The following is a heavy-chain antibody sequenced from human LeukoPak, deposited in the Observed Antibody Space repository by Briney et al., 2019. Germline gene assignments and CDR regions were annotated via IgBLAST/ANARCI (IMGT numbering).Heavy chain of an antibody. CDR2: IIPIFGTA. Sequence: SVKVSCKASGGTFSSYAISWVRQAPGQGLEWMGGIIPIFGTANYAQKFQGRVTTTADESTSTAYMELSSLRSEDTAVYYCARASELGYCSGGSCYAPFFPYYYYYGMDVWGQGTTVTVSS. V-gene: IGHV1-69*13. CDR1: GGTFSSYA. CDR3: ARASELGYCSGGSCYAPFFPYYYYYGMDV. D-gene: IGHD2-15*01. J-gene: IGHJ6*02.